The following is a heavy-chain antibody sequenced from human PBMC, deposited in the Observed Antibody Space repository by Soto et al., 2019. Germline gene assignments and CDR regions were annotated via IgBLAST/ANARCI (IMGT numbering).Heavy chain of an antibody. V-gene: IGHV4-61*01. CDR3: ARENGDQYFDY. CDR2: IYYSGST. D-gene: IGHD4-17*01. CDR1: GFSVSSGSYY. Sequence: SETLSLTCTVSGFSVSSGSYYWIWIRQPPGKGLEWIGYIYYSGSTNYNPSLKSRVTISVDTSKNQFSLKLSSVTAADTAVYYCARENGDQYFDYWGQGTLVTGSS. J-gene: IGHJ4*02.